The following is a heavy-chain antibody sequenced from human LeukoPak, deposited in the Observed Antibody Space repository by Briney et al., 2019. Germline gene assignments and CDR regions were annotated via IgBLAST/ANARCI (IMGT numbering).Heavy chain of an antibody. CDR1: GYTFTGSY. CDR2: IWYDGSNK. J-gene: IGHJ4*02. D-gene: IGHD6-13*01. CDR3: ARRSSSWSIDY. Sequence: SCKASGYTFTGSYMHWVRQAPGKGLEWVAVIWYDGSNKYYADSVKGRFTISRDNSKNTLYLQMNSLRAEDTAVYYCARRSSSWSIDYWGQGTLVTVSS. V-gene: IGHV3-33*01.